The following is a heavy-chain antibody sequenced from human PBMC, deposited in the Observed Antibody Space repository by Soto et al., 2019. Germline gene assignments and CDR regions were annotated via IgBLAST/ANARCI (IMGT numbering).Heavy chain of an antibody. CDR2: IYYSGST. Sequence: SSETLSLTCTVSGGSVSSGSYYWSWIRRPPGKGLEWIGYIYYSGSTNYNPSLKSRVTISVDTSKNQFSLKLSSVTAADTAVYYCARVQAYDFWMSQHWSTEYWGQGTLVTVSS. CDR1: GGSVSSGSYY. J-gene: IGHJ4*02. CDR3: ARVQAYDFWMSQHWSTEY. D-gene: IGHD3-3*01. V-gene: IGHV4-61*01.